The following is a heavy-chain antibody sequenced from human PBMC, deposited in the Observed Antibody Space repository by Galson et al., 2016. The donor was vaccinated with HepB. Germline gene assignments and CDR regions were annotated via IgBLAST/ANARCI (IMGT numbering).Heavy chain of an antibody. CDR3: ARDGPNYNYDF. CDR2: IESYSKII. Sequence: SLRLSCAASGFTFKKYGFHWVRLTPGKGLEWLSYIESYSKIIRYTDSVRGRFTVSRDNAKNSVYLQLSGLRVEDTAIYYCARDGPNYNYDFRGQGTLVTVFS. D-gene: IGHD5-24*01. CDR1: GFTFKKYG. J-gene: IGHJ4*02. V-gene: IGHV3-48*04.